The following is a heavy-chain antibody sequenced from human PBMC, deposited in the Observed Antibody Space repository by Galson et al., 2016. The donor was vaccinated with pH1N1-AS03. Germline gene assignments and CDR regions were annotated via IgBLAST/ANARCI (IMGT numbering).Heavy chain of an antibody. Sequence: SVKVSCKASGYIFTGFYVHRVRQAPGQGLEWMGWINPNNGVTNYAQKFQAWVTMTGDTSISTAYMELYGLKSDDTAVYYCARDPRGPCSSASCPTTYYFGMDVWGQGTTVIVSS. D-gene: IGHD1-26*01. J-gene: IGHJ6*02. CDR1: GYIFTGFY. CDR2: INPNNGVT. CDR3: ARDPRGPCSSASCPTTYYFGMDV. V-gene: IGHV1-2*04.